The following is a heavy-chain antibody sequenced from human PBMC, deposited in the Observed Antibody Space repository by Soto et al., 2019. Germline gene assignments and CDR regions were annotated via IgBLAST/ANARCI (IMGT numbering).Heavy chain of an antibody. CDR1: GFTFSSYG. D-gene: IGHD6-13*01. J-gene: IGHJ4*02. CDR3: AREGSSWVGSEDYYFDY. CDR2: IWYDGSNK. V-gene: IGHV3-33*01. Sequence: GGSLRLSCAASGFTFSSYGMHWVRQAPGKGLEWVAVIWYDGSNKYYADSVKGRFTISRDNSKNTLYLQMNSLRAEDTAVYYCAREGSSWVGSEDYYFDYWGQGTLVTVSS.